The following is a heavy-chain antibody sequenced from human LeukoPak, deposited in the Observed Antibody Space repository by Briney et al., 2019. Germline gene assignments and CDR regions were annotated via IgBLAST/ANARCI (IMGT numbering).Heavy chain of an antibody. V-gene: IGHV4-34*01. CDR2: INHSGST. CDR3: ARRKSIAARNAYFDY. Sequence: PSETLSLTCAVYGGSFSGYYWSWIRQPPGKGLEWIGEINHSGSTNYNPSLKSRVTISVDTSKNQFSLKLSSVTAADTAVYYCARRKSIAARNAYFDYWGQGTLVTVSS. D-gene: IGHD6-6*01. J-gene: IGHJ4*02. CDR1: GGSFSGYY.